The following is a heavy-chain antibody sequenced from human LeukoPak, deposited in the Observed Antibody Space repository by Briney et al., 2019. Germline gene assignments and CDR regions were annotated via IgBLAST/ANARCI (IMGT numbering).Heavy chain of an antibody. Sequence: GGSLTLSCAASGFTLSRYGMHWVRHAPGKGLEWVAYIRYDGSNKYYADSVKGRYTISRDNSTNTLYLQMKNQRAEHTAVFYCAKDTSSGWYEEFHHWGQGNLVSVSS. J-gene: IGHJ1*01. V-gene: IGHV3-30*02. CDR1: GFTLSRYG. CDR2: IRYDGSNK. D-gene: IGHD6-19*01. CDR3: AKDTSSGWYEEFHH.